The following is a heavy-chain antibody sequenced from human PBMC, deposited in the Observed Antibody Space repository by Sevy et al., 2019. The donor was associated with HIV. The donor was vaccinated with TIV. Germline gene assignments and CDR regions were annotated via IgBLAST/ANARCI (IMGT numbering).Heavy chain of an antibody. CDR2: IKQDGSEE. CDR1: GFTFSSFW. V-gene: IGHV3-7*03. CDR3: ASHYGGNSNWYFDL. J-gene: IGHJ2*01. Sequence: GGSLRLSCAASGFTFSSFWMSWVRQAPGMGLEWVTNIKQDGSEEYYVDSVKGRFTISRDKAKNSLYLQMNSLRVEDTAVYYCASHYGGNSNWYFDLWGRGTLVTVSS. D-gene: IGHD4-17*01.